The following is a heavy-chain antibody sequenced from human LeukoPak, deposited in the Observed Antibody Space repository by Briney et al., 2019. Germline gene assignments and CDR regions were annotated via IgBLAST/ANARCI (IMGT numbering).Heavy chain of an antibody. Sequence: PGGSLRLSCAASGLTFSNYAMNWVRQAPGKGLEWVSGTSVSGVSTYYADSVKGRFTISRDNSKNTLYLQMNSLRAEDTAVYYCTKRIAAVVDAFDIWGQGTMVTVS. CDR3: TKRIAAVVDAFDI. D-gene: IGHD6-13*01. CDR1: GLTFSNYA. CDR2: TSVSGVST. V-gene: IGHV3-23*01. J-gene: IGHJ3*02.